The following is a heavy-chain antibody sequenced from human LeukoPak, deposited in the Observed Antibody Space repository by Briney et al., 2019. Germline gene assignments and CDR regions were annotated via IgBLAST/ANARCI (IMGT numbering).Heavy chain of an antibody. CDR2: ISGSGGST. Sequence: GGSLRLSCAASGFTFSSYAMSWVRQAPGKGLEWVSAISGSGGSTYYADSVKGRFTISRDNSKNTLYLQMNCLRAEDTAVYYCAEVPYDSSGYYYDYWGQGTLVTVSS. D-gene: IGHD3-22*01. J-gene: IGHJ4*02. CDR1: GFTFSSYA. CDR3: AEVPYDSSGYYYDY. V-gene: IGHV3-23*01.